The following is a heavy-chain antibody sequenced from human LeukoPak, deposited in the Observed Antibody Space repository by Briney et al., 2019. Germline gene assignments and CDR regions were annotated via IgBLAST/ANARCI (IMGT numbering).Heavy chain of an antibody. Sequence: SVKVSFKASGDTFNSAALSWVRLAPGQGLEWMGGIIPIFGTANYAQRFLGRVTITSDESTSTAYMEINSLTSEDTAVYYCARLSDPSKSPGPLDIWGKGTTVTVSS. CDR2: IIPIFGTA. D-gene: IGHD4-11*01. CDR3: ARLSDPSKSPGPLDI. J-gene: IGHJ6*04. V-gene: IGHV1-69*01. CDR1: GDTFNSAA.